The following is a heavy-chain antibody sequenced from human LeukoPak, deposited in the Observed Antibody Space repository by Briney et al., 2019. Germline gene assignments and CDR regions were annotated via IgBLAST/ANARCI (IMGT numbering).Heavy chain of an antibody. D-gene: IGHD3-3*01. J-gene: IGHJ5*02. Sequence: PSETLSLTCTVSGGSISSYYWSWIRQPPGKGLEWIGYIYYSGSTNYNPSLKSRVTISVDTSKNQFSLKLSSVTAADTAVYYRARHQFYPYYDFWSGYGVYWFDPWGQGTLVTVSS. CDR2: IYYSGST. CDR1: GGSISSYY. CDR3: ARHQFYPYYDFWSGYGVYWFDP. V-gene: IGHV4-59*08.